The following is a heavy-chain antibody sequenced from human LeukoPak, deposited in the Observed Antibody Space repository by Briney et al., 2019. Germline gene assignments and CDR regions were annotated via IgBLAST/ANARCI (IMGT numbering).Heavy chain of an antibody. V-gene: IGHV3-48*03. D-gene: IGHD6-13*01. CDR3: ARDHPIWPAADKSVNWFDP. J-gene: IGHJ5*02. CDR2: ISTSGSTR. CDR1: GFTFISYE. Sequence: GGSLRLPCAASGFTFISYEMNWVRQAPGKGLEWGSYISTSGSTRYYADSVKGRFTISRENAKNSLYLQMNSLRAEDTAVYYCARDHPIWPAADKSVNWFDPGGQGNLVTVSS.